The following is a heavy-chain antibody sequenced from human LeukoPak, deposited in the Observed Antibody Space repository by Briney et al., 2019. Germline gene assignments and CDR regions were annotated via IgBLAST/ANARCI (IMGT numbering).Heavy chain of an antibody. CDR2: IYPGDSDI. J-gene: IGHJ5*02. D-gene: IGHD3-3*01. V-gene: IGHV5-51*01. Sequence: GESLKISCKGSGYSFTSYWIGWVRQMPGKGLEWVGIIYPGDSDIRYSPSFQGQVTISADKSISTAYLQWSSLKASDTAMYYCARQLLGYCDFWSGFGGFDPWGQGTLVTVSS. CDR1: GYSFTSYW. CDR3: ARQLLGYCDFWSGFGGFDP.